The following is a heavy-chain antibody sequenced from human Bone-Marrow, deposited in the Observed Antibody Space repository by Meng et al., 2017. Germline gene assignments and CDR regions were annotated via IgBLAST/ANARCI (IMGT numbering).Heavy chain of an antibody. CDR3: ARWAPSSRTFDY. Sequence: VQLQQWGAGLLKPSEPLSLTCAVYGGSFSGYYWSWIRQPPGKGLEWIGYIYYSGSTYYNPSLKSLVTISVDTSKNQFSLKLSSVTAADTAVYYCARWAPSSRTFDYWGQGTLVTVSS. CDR1: GGSFSGYY. J-gene: IGHJ4*02. D-gene: IGHD6-13*01. V-gene: IGHV4-34*01. CDR2: IYYSGST.